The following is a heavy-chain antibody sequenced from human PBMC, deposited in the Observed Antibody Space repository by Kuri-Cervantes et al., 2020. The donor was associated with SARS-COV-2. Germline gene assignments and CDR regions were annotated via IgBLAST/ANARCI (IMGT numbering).Heavy chain of an antibody. J-gene: IGHJ6*03. CDR2: ISWNSGSI. CDR1: GFTFDDYA. Sequence: SLKISCAASGFTFDDYAMHWVRQAPGKGLEWVSGISWNSGSIGYADSVKGRFAISRDNSKNTLYLQMNSLRAEDTAVYYCAKDAGIAAAGTRYYYYYCMDAWGKGTTVTVSS. V-gene: IGHV3-9*01. CDR3: AKDAGIAAAGTRYYYYYCMDA. D-gene: IGHD6-13*01.